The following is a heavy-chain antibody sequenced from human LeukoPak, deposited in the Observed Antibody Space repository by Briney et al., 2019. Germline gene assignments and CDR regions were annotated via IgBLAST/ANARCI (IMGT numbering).Heavy chain of an antibody. CDR1: GFTFTNYW. CDR3: AKRGVVIRVILVGFHKEANYFDS. CDR2: INHDGTGT. D-gene: IGHD3-22*01. Sequence: PGGSLRLSCAASGFTFTNYWMHWVRQAPGKGLVWVSGINHDGTGTYYADSVKGRFTISRDNRKNTLYLQMNSLRAEDTAVYFCAKRGVVIRVILVGFHKEANYFDSWGQGALVTVSS. V-gene: IGHV3-74*01. J-gene: IGHJ4*02.